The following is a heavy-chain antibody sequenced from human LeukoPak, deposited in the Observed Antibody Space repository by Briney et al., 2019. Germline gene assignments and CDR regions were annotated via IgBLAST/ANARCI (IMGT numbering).Heavy chain of an antibody. CDR2: INHSGST. D-gene: IGHD3-22*01. Sequence: PSETLSLTCTVSGGSISSSIYYWGWIRQPPGKGLEWIGEINHSGSTNYNPSLKSRVTISVDTSKNQFSLKLSSVTAADTAVYYCARVLDSSGYYYGFDPWGQGTLVTVSS. CDR1: GGSISSSIYY. J-gene: IGHJ5*02. V-gene: IGHV4-39*07. CDR3: ARVLDSSGYYYGFDP.